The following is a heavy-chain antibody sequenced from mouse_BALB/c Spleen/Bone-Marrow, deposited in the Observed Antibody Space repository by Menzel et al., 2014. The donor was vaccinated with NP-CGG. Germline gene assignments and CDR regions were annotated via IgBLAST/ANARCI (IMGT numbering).Heavy chain of an antibody. CDR2: ISSGGRYI. D-gene: IGHD2-3*01. V-gene: IGHV5-6-4*01. Sequence: EVQVVESGGDLVKPGGSLKLSCAASGFTFSTYIMSWVRQTPEKRLEWVATISSGGRYIFYPDSVKGRFTPSRDNAKNTLFLQMSSLRSDDTAMYYCTREENYDGDYKFAYWGQGTLVTVSA. CDR1: GFTFSTYI. J-gene: IGHJ3*01. CDR3: TREENYDGDYKFAY.